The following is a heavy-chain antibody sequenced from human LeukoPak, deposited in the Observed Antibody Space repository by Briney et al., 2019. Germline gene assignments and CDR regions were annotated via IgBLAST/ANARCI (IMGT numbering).Heavy chain of an antibody. Sequence: GGSLRLSCAASGFTVSSNCMSWVRQAPGKGLEWVGFIRSEAYGGTIEYAASVKGRFTISRDDSKSIAYLQMNSPKAEDTAVYFCSSHTSGYYYSDYWGQGTLVTVSS. CDR2: IRSEAYGGTI. D-gene: IGHD3-22*01. CDR1: GFTVSSNC. CDR3: SSHTSGYYYSDY. V-gene: IGHV3-71*01. J-gene: IGHJ4*02.